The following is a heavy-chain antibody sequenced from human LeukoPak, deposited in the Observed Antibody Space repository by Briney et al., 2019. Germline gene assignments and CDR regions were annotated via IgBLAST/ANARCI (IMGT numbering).Heavy chain of an antibody. V-gene: IGHV1-69*13. CDR3: AAGDFWSGSQRYSAAGFKWFDY. Sequence: GASVKVSCKASGGTFSSYAISWVRQAPGQGLEWMGGIIPIFGTANYAQKFQGRVTITADESTSTAYMELSSLRSEDTAVYYCAAGDFWSGSQRYSAAGFKWFDYWGQGTLVTVSS. CDR1: GGTFSSYA. CDR2: IIPIFGTA. J-gene: IGHJ4*02. D-gene: IGHD3-3*01.